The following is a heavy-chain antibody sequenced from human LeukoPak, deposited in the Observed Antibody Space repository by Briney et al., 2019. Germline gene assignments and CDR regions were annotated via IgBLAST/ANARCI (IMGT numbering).Heavy chain of an antibody. Sequence: SVKVSCKASGGTFSSYAISWVRQAPGQGLEWMGRIIPILGIANYAQKFQGRVTITADKSTSTAYMELSSLRSEDTAVYYCARVGTIYGSPAYGMDVWGQGTTVTVSS. D-gene: IGHD3-10*01. J-gene: IGHJ6*02. V-gene: IGHV1-69*04. CDR1: GGTFSSYA. CDR2: IIPILGIA. CDR3: ARVGTIYGSPAYGMDV.